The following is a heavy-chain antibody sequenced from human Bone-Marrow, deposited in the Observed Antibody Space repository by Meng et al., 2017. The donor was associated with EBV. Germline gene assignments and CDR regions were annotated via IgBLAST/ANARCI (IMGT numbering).Heavy chain of an antibody. Sequence: VQFGRFGAGVKKPGSSVKVSCKGSGDSFNNFGISWVRQAPGQGLEWMGDITPVFGVANYAESFQGRVTISADTSTRTTYMDLSSLRSDDTAVYYCVRDLWLRIGECVWGQGTLVTVSS. D-gene: IGHD5-12*01. J-gene: IGHJ4*02. CDR3: VRDLWLRIGECV. CDR2: ITPVFGVA. V-gene: IGHV1-69*17. CDR1: GDSFNNFG.